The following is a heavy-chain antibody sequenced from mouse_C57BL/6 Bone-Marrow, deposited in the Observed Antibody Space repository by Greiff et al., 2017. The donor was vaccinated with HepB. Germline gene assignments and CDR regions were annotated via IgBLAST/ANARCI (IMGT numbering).Heavy chain of an antibody. V-gene: IGHV1-64*01. J-gene: IGHJ3*01. CDR1: GYTFTSYW. CDR3: ARRFYYDYAGFAY. Sequence: QVQLQQPGAELVKPGASVKLSCKASGYTFTSYWMHWVKQRPGQGLEWIGMIHPNSGSTNYNEKFKSKATLTVDKSSSTAYMQLSSLTSEDSAVYYCARRFYYDYAGFAYWGQGTLVTVSA. D-gene: IGHD2-4*01. CDR2: IHPNSGST.